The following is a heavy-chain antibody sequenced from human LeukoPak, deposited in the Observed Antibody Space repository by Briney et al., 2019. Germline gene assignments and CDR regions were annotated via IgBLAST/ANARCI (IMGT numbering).Heavy chain of an antibody. J-gene: IGHJ4*02. D-gene: IGHD5-24*01. Sequence: SETLSLTCTVSGGSISSYYWSWIQQPPGKGLERIGYIYYSGSTNYNPSLKSRVTISVDTSKNQFSLKLSSVTAADTAVYYCARVRDGYKGYYFDYWGQGTLVTVSS. CDR3: ARVRDGYKGYYFDY. CDR2: IYYSGST. V-gene: IGHV4-59*01. CDR1: GGSISSYY.